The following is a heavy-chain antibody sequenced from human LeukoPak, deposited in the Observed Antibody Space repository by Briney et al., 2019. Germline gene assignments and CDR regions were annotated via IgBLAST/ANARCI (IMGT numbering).Heavy chain of an antibody. Sequence: GGSLRLSCAASGFTVSSNYMSWVRQAPGKGLEWVSVIYSGGSTYYADSVKGRFTISRDNSKNTLYLQMNSLRAEDTAVYYCARGEYEYSSGWYSGYWGQGTLVTVSS. CDR1: GFTVSSNY. CDR2: IYSGGST. D-gene: IGHD6-19*01. CDR3: ARGEYEYSSGWYSGY. J-gene: IGHJ4*02. V-gene: IGHV3-53*01.